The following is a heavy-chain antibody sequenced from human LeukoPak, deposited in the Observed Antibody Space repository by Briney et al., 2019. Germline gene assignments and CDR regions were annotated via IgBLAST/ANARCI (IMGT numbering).Heavy chain of an antibody. CDR1: GFTFSSYS. CDR2: ISSSSSYI. D-gene: IGHD3-10*01. V-gene: IGHV3-21*04. J-gene: IGHJ6*02. CDR3: ARGRRLLLWFGDPYYYYYGMDV. Sequence: GGSLRLSCAASGFTFSSYSMNWVRQAPGKGLEWVSSISSSSSYIYYADSVKGRFTISRDNAKNSLYLQMNSLRAEDTAVYYCARGRRLLLWFGDPYYYYYGMDVWGQGTTVTVSS.